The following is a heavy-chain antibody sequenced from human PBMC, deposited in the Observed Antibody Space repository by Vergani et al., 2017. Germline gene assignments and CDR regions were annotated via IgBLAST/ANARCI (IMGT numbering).Heavy chain of an antibody. CDR3: AGGGYDFGSGLNWFDP. CDR2: IYYSGST. Sequence: QVQLQESGPGLVKPSQILSLICTVSCGSIHSGDYYRSWIRQLPGKGLEWIGYIYYSGSTYYNPSLKSRVTISVDTSKNQFSLKLSSVTAADTAVYYCAGGGYDFGSGLNWFDPWGQGTLDTVSS. J-gene: IGHJ5*02. V-gene: IGHV4-30-4*01. CDR1: CGSIHSGDYY. D-gene: IGHD3-3*01.